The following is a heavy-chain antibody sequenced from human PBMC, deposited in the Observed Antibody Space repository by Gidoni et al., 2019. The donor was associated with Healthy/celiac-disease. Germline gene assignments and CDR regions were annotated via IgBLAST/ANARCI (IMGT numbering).Heavy chain of an antibody. V-gene: IGHV1-46*01. CDR3: ARVMVDYYDSSGGVDCMDV. D-gene: IGHD3-22*01. Sequence: QVQLVQSGAEVKKPGASVKVSCKASGYTFTSYYMHWVRQAPGQGLEWMGIINPSGGSTSYAQKFQGRVTMTRDTSTSTVYMELSSLRSEDTAVYYCARVMVDYYDSSGGVDCMDVWGQGTTVTVSS. J-gene: IGHJ6*02. CDR1: GYTFTSYY. CDR2: INPSGGST.